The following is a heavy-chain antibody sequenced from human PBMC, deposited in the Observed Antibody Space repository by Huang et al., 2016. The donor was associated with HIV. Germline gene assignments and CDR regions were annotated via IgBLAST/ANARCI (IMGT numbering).Heavy chain of an antibody. CDR2: FTHGGST. Sequence: QLQLQESGPRLVKPSETLSLTCNVSGGSISSSRYYWNWSPQPPGKGLQWIGRFTHGGSTHYNPSLKSRVTISVDSSKNQFSVRMNSVTAADTAVYYCVSWVDNWGQGIRVTVSS. V-gene: IGHV4-39*01. CDR1: GGSISSSRYY. J-gene: IGHJ5*02. CDR3: VSWVDN.